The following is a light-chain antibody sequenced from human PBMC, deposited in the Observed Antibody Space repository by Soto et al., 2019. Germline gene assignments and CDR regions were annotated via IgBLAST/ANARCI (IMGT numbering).Light chain of an antibody. CDR2: AAS. Sequence: DIQLPPSTSSLSAAVGDGVTITCLASQSISSYLNWYQQKPGKAPKLLIYAASSLQSGVPSRFSGSGSGTDFTLTISRLQPEDFATYYCQQSYSTPITFGQGTRLENK. CDR3: QQSYSTPIT. V-gene: IGKV1-39*01. J-gene: IGKJ5*01. CDR1: QSISSY.